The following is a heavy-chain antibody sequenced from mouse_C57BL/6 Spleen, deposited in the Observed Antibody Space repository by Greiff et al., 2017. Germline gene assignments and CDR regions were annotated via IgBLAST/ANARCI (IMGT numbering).Heavy chain of an antibody. CDR3: ARRLGRGDAMDY. J-gene: IGHJ4*01. Sequence: EVKLMESGGGLVKPGGSLKLSCAASGFTFSDYGMHWVRQAPEKGLEWVAYISSGSSTIYYADTVKGRITISRDNAKNTLFLQMTSLRSEDTAMYCCARRLGRGDAMDYWGQGTSGTVSS. CDR1: GFTFSDYG. V-gene: IGHV5-17*01. CDR2: ISSGSSTI. D-gene: IGHD4-1*01.